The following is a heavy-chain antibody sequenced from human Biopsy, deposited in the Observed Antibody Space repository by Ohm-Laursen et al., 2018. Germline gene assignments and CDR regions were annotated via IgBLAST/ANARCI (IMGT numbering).Heavy chain of an antibody. Sequence: ESSVKVSCKASSYTFTDYNIHWMRQAPGQGLEWMGGIIPIPNVATYAQKFQGRITITADESTSTAYMELSSLTSDDTAVYFCARGEGSSWFDPWGHGTLVTVSS. D-gene: IGHD1-26*01. J-gene: IGHJ5*02. CDR1: SYTFTDYN. CDR2: IIPIPNVA. V-gene: IGHV1-69*16. CDR3: ARGEGSSWFDP.